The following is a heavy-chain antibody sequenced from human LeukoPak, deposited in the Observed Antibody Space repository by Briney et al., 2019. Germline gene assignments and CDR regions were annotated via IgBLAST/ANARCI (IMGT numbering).Heavy chain of an antibody. Sequence: PSETLSLTCTVSGGSISSYYWSWIRQPAGKGLEWIGRIYTSGSTNYNPSLKSRVTMSADTSKNQFSLKLSSVTAADTAVYYCARDESSSGWYNWFDPWGQGTLVTVSS. CDR1: GGSISSYY. V-gene: IGHV4-4*07. CDR3: ARDESSSGWYNWFDP. D-gene: IGHD6-19*01. CDR2: IYTSGST. J-gene: IGHJ5*02.